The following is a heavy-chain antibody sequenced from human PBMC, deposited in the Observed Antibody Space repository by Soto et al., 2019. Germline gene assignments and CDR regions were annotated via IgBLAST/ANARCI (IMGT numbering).Heavy chain of an antibody. Sequence: GGSLRLSCAASGFTFSTYAMSWVRQAPGKGLEWVSGLSGSGGRTFYADSVKGRFTISRDNTKNTLYLQMNSLRVEDKAIYYCAKFWKYSNGWYYFDYWGQGNLVTVSS. D-gene: IGHD6-19*01. CDR1: GFTFSTYA. V-gene: IGHV3-23*01. CDR2: LSGSGGRT. J-gene: IGHJ4*02. CDR3: AKFWKYSNGWYYFDY.